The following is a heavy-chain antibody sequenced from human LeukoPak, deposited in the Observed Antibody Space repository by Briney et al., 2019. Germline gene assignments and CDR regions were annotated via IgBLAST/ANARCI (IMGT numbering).Heavy chain of an antibody. D-gene: IGHD3-3*01. V-gene: IGHV1-18*01. Sequence: GASVTVSCKASGYTFTSYGISWVRQAPGQGLEWMGWISAYNGNTNYAQKLQGRVTMTTDTSTSTAYMELRSLRSDDTAVYYCARDSDFWSGYPTNNNWFDPWGQGTLVTVSS. CDR1: GYTFTSYG. CDR2: ISAYNGNT. J-gene: IGHJ5*02. CDR3: ARDSDFWSGYPTNNNWFDP.